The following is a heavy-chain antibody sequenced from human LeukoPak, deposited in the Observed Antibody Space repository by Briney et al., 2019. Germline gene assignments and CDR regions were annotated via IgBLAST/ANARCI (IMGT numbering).Heavy chain of an antibody. CDR1: GWSFNDHY. CDR3: ARGQVPAARGYNWFDP. J-gene: IGHJ5*02. CDR2: INARGDT. V-gene: IGHV4-34*01. Sequence: SETLSLTCAVYGWSFNDHYWNWIRQPPGKGLEWIGEINARGDTNFNPSLKSRVTISVDTSKNQFSLTLRSMIAADTAVYYCARGQVPAARGYNWFDPWGQGTLVTVSS. D-gene: IGHD2-2*01.